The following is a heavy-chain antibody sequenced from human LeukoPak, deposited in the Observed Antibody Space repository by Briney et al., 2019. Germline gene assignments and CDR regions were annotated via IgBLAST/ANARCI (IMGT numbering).Heavy chain of an antibody. CDR1: GGTFSSYA. D-gene: IGHD6-25*01. CDR2: IIPIFGTA. V-gene: IGHV1-69*13. CDR3: AREAKRAHDAFDI. Sequence: GASVKVSCKASGGTFSSYAISWVRQAPGQGLEWMGGIIPIFGTANYAQKFQGRVTITADESTSTAYMELSSLRSEDTAGYYCAREAKRAHDAFDIWGQGTMVTVSS. J-gene: IGHJ3*02.